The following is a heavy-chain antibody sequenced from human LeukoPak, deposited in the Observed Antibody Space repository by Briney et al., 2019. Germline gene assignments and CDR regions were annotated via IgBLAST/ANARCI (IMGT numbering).Heavy chain of an antibody. D-gene: IGHD2/OR15-2a*01. CDR3: ARISMSLAFDI. V-gene: IGHV4-4*07. J-gene: IGHJ3*02. CDR1: GGSISSYY. Sequence: NTSETLSLTCTVSGGSISSYYWSWIRQPAGKGLEWIGRIYTSGSTNYNPSLKSRVTISVDTSKNQFSLKLSSVTAADTAVYYCARISMSLAFDIWGQGTMVTVSS. CDR2: IYTSGST.